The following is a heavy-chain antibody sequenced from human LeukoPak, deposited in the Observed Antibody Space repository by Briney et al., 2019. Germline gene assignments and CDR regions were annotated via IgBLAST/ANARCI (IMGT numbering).Heavy chain of an antibody. D-gene: IGHD4-23*01. J-gene: IGHJ4*02. V-gene: IGHV3-30*04. CDR3: ARGAHRRDDYGGFFDY. Sequence: PGGSLRLSCTVSGFTVSTNSMSWVRQAPGKGLEWVAVISSDGNKIYYADSVKGRFTISRDNSKNTLYLEMNSLRPEDTALYYCARGAHRRDDYGGFFDYWGQGTLVTVSS. CDR1: GFTVSTNS. CDR2: ISSDGNKI.